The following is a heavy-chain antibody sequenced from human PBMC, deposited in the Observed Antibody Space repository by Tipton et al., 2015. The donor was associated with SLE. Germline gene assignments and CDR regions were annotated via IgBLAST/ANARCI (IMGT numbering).Heavy chain of an antibody. CDR2: MGPNSGNT. CDR1: GYTFTDYF. V-gene: IGHV1-8*02. D-gene: IGHD3-10*01. Sequence: QLVQPGAEVKKSGASEKVSCKASGYTFTDYFLHWVRQAPRQGLEWMGWMGPNSGNTGYAQKFQGRVTMTRNTSTTTAYMELSSLTSEDTAVYCCTRGLRFTMVQGVEYWGQGTLVTVSS. J-gene: IGHJ4*02. CDR3: TRGLRFTMVQGVEY.